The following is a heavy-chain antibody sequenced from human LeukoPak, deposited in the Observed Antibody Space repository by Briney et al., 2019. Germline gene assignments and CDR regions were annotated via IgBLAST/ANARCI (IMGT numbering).Heavy chain of an antibody. J-gene: IGHJ4*02. CDR2: IIPIFGTA. CDR1: GYTFTNYT. V-gene: IGHV1-69*13. D-gene: IGHD3-10*01. Sequence: GASVKVSCKASGYTFTNYTLNWVRQAPGQGLEWMGGIIPIFGTANYAQKFQGRVTITADESTSTAYMELSSLRSEDTAVYYCARDLNSVYYYGSGSSDYWGQGTLVTVSS. CDR3: ARDLNSVYYYGSGSSDY.